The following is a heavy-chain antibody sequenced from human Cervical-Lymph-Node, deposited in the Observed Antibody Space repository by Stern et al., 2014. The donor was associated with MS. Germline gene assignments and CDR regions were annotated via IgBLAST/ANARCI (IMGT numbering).Heavy chain of an antibody. Sequence: VQLVQSGAEVKKPGSSVKVSCKASGDTFINHAFTWVRQAPGQGLEWMGGIIPMDDAAKSAQKFPGRVTITADASTNTVYMELSSLRSEDTAMFYCARSFRRYYDSSGYPDALDMWGQGTMVTVSS. CDR1: GDTFINHA. V-gene: IGHV1-69*01. CDR2: IIPMDDAA. CDR3: ARSFRRYYDSSGYPDALDM. J-gene: IGHJ3*02. D-gene: IGHD3-22*01.